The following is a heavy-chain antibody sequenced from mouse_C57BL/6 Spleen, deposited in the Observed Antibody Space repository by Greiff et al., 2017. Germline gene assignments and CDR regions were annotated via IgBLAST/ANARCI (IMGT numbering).Heavy chain of an antibody. CDR1: GFTFTSYC. V-gene: IGHV1-74*01. Sequence: VQLQQPGADLVKPGASVKVSCKASGFTFTSYCMHWVQQRPGQGLEWIGRIHPSDSDTNYHQKFKGQATFTVDKSSSTSYMQIRSLKSEDSAVYYCSMGNDDNYGDAFDYWGQGTSVTVSS. CDR2: IHPSDSDT. D-gene: IGHD1-1*01. J-gene: IGHJ4*01. CDR3: SMGNDDNYGDAFDY.